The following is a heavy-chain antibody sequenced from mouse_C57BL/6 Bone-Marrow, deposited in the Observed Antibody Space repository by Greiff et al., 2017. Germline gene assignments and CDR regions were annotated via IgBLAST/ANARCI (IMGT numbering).Heavy chain of an antibody. CDR2: ISSGGSYT. V-gene: IGHV5-6*01. CDR1: GFTFSSYG. D-gene: IGHD2-1*01. J-gene: IGHJ1*03. Sequence: EVMLVESGGDLVKPGGSLKLSCAASGFTFSSYGMSWVRQTPDQRLEWVATISSGGSYTYYPDSVKGRFTISRDNAKNTLYLQRSSLKSEDTAMYYCAREANLLWYWYFDVWGTGTTVTGAS. CDR3: AREANLLWYWYFDV.